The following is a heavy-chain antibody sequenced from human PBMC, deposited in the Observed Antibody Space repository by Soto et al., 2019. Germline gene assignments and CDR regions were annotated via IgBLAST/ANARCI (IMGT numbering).Heavy chain of an antibody. CDR2: ISGSGGST. D-gene: IGHD1-26*01. V-gene: IGHV3-23*01. CDR3: PNAQNSGSYYYSYGMDV. J-gene: IGHJ6*02. CDR1: GFTFSSYA. Sequence: GGSLRLSCAASGFTFSSYAMSWGRQAPGKGLEWVSAISGSGGSTYYADSGKGRFTISRDNSKNTLYLQMNSLRAEDTAVYYCPNAQNSGSYYYSYGMDVWGQGTTVTVSS.